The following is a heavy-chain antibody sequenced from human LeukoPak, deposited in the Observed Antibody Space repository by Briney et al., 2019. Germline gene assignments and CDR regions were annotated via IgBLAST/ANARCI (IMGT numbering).Heavy chain of an antibody. D-gene: IGHD4-23*01. CDR3: ARDYGGNSASHFRNYYYYYMDV. CDR1: GYSISSGYY. CDR2: IYHSGST. J-gene: IGHJ6*03. Sequence: SETLSLTRTVSGYSISSGYYWGWIRQPPGKGLEWIGSIYHSGSTYYNPSLKSRVTISVDTSKNQFSLKLSSVTAADTAVYYCARDYGGNSASHFRNYYYYYMDVWGKGTTVTVSS. V-gene: IGHV4-38-2*02.